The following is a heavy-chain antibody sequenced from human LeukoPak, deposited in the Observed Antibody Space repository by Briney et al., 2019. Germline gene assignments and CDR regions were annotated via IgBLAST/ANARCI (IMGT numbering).Heavy chain of an antibody. Sequence: SETLSLTCAVFNASVTSHHWAWIRQPAGRGLEWVGRVHFSGSTNYNPFLRSRVALPLDKTKNELSLTLKSVSAADTAVYYCARDDSSRDDSGGYHYWGRGVLVSVSS. CDR3: ARDDSSRDDSGGYHY. J-gene: IGHJ4*02. CDR2: VHFSGST. CDR1: NASVTSHH. V-gene: IGHV4-4*07. D-gene: IGHD3-22*01.